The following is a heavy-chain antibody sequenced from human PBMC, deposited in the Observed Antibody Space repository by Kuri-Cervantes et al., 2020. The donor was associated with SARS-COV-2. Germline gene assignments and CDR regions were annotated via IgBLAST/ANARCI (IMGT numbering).Heavy chain of an antibody. CDR3: ARIQVTIFGVVDAFDI. V-gene: IGHV2-26*01. CDR1: GFSLSNARMG. Sequence: SGPTLVKPAETLTLTCTVSGFSLSNARMGVSWIRQPPGKALEWLAHIFSNDEKSYSTSLKSRLTISKDTSKSQVVLTMTNMDPVDTATYYCARIQVTIFGVVDAFDIWGQGTMVIVSS. D-gene: IGHD3-3*01. CDR2: IFSNDEK. J-gene: IGHJ3*02.